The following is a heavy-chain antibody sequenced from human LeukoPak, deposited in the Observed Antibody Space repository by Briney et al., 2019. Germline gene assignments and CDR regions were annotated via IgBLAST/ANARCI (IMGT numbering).Heavy chain of an antibody. Sequence: GGSLRLSCAASGFSVTSNYMSWVRQAPGKGLEWVSVLYGGVSTFYPDSVKGRFTISRDTSKNVVYLQMNTVRAEDTDVYFCAKGTDFWSGYSFDHWGQGVLVTVSS. CDR1: GFSVTSNY. J-gene: IGHJ4*02. V-gene: IGHV3-53*01. CDR3: AKGTDFWSGYSFDH. CDR2: LYGGVST. D-gene: IGHD3-3*01.